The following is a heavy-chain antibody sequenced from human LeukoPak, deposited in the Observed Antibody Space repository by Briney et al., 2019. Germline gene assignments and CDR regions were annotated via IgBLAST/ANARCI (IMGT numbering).Heavy chain of an antibody. D-gene: IGHD3-10*01. CDR3: AREDNSKLFHYYGSGSYRFDP. CDR1: GYTFTSYD. CDR2: INPNSGNT. J-gene: IGHJ5*02. V-gene: IGHV1-8*01. Sequence: GASVKVSCKASGYTFTSYDINWVRQATGQGLEWMGWINPNSGNTGYAQKFQGRVTMTRNTSISTAYMELSRLRSEDAAVYYCAREDNSKLFHYYGSGSYRFDPWGQGTLVTVSS.